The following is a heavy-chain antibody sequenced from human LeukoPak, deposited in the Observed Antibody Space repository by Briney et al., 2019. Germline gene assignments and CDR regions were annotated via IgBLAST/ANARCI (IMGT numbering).Heavy chain of an antibody. D-gene: IGHD6-13*01. CDR3: AREVPAAGFDS. J-gene: IGHJ4*02. CDR2: INHSGST. CDR1: SGSFSGYY. Sequence: SETLSLTCAVYSGSFSGYYWSWIRQPLGKGLEWIGEINHSGSTNYNPSLKSRVTISVDTSKDQFSLKLSSVTAADTAVYYCAREVPAAGFDSWGQGTLVTVSS. V-gene: IGHV4-34*01.